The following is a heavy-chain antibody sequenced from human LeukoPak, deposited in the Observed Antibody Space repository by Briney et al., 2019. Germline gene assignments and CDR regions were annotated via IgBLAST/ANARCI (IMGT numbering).Heavy chain of an antibody. CDR2: ISHSGST. D-gene: IGHD2-15*01. J-gene: IGHJ4*02. V-gene: IGHV4-34*01. CDR1: GGSFSGYY. CDR3: ARGGSRIVVVVAARKPHYFDY. Sequence: SETLSLTCAVYGGSFSGYYWSWIRQPPGKGLEWIGEISHSGSTNYNQSLKSRVTISVDTSKNQFSLKLSSVTAADTAVYYCARGGSRIVVVVAARKPHYFDYWGQGTLVTVSS.